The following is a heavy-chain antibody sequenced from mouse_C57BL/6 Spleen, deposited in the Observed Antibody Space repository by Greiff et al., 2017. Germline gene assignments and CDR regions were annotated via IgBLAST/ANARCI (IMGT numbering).Heavy chain of an antibody. CDR3: ARSTADY. J-gene: IGHJ2*01. V-gene: IGHV1-50*01. CDR1: GYTFTSYW. CDR2: IDPSDSYT. Sequence: QVQLQQPGAELVKPGASVKLSCKASGYTFTSYWMQWVKQRPGQGLEWIGEIDPSDSYTNYNQKFKGKATLTVDTSSSTAYMQLSSLTSEDSAVYYCARSTADYWGRGTTLTVSS. D-gene: IGHD1-2*01.